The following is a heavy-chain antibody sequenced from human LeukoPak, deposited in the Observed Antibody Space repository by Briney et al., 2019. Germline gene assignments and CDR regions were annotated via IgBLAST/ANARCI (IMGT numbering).Heavy chain of an antibody. D-gene: IGHD4-17*01. Sequence: GGSLRLSCAASGFTFSSYGMHWVRQAPGKGLEWVAYIQYDGSNQQYADSVKGRFIISRDRSKNIPYLQMNSLRAEDTAVYYCAKDRSTTVTINWFDPWGQGTLVTVSS. V-gene: IGHV3-30*02. CDR3: AKDRSTTVTINWFDP. CDR1: GFTFSSYG. J-gene: IGHJ5*02. CDR2: IQYDGSNQ.